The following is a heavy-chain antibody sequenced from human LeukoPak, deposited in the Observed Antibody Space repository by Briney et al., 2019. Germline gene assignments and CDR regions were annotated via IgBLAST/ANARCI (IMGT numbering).Heavy chain of an antibody. Sequence: GESLKISCKGSGYNFTTYWIGWVRQMPGKGLEWMGIIYPGDSNTRYSASFQGQVSISADKSISTAYLQWSSLKASDAAMYYCARRIVLKDAFDFWGQGTLVTVSS. V-gene: IGHV5-51*01. CDR3: ARRIVLKDAFDF. D-gene: IGHD3-22*01. CDR1: GYNFTTYW. CDR2: IYPGDSNT. J-gene: IGHJ3*01.